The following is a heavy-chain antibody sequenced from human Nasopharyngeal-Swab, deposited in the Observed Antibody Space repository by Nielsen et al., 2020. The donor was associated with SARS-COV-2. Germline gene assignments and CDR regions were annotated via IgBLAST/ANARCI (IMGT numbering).Heavy chain of an antibody. J-gene: IGHJ4*02. Sequence: GSLRLSCTVSGGSISSYYWSWIRQPPGKGLEWIGYIYYSGSTNYNPSLKSRVTISVDTSKNQFSLKLSSVTAADTAVYYCARGSYYDFWSGYYTVDYFDYWGQGTLVTVSS. CDR2: IYYSGST. V-gene: IGHV4-59*13. CDR1: GGSISSYY. D-gene: IGHD3-3*01. CDR3: ARGSYYDFWSGYYTVDYFDY.